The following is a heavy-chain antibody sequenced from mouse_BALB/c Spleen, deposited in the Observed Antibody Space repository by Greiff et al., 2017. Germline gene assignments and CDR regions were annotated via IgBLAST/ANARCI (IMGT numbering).Heavy chain of an antibody. CDR1: GYAFTNYL. CDR2: INPGSGGT. J-gene: IGHJ1*01. D-gene: IGHD2-3*01. V-gene: IGHV1-54*01. CDR3: ARSGYDGYLYV. Sequence: QVQLKQSGAELVRPGTSVKVSCKASGYAFTNYLIEWVKQRPGQGLEWIGVINPGSGGTNYNEKFKGKATLTADKSSSTAYMQLSSLTSDDSAVYFCARSGYDGYLYVWGAGTTVTVSS.